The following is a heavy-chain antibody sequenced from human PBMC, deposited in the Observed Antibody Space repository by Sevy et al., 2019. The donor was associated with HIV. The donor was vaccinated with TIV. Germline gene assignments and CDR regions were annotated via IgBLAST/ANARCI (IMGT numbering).Heavy chain of an antibody. CDR2: FSFGCGRI. J-gene: IGHJ4*02. CDR3: AREGCTEPHDY. V-gene: IGHV3-23*01. CDR1: GFTFAKYS. Sequence: GGSLRLSCAASGFTFAKYSMSWLRQAPGKGLEWVSTFSFGCGRINYADSVKGRFTISRDDSKNTLYLQMNSLRAEDTGTYFCAREGCTEPHDYWGQGTLVTVSS.